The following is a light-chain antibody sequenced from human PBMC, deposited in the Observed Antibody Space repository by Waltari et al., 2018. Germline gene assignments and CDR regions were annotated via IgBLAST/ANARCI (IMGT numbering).Light chain of an antibody. V-gene: IGKV1-39*01. CDR3: QQSYSTPLT. CDR2: AAS. Sequence: TCRASQSITIYLNWYQQEPGKAPKLLIYAASRLQTGVPSRFSGSGSGTHFTLTISSLQPEDFATYYCQQSYSTPLTVGPGTKVDFQ. J-gene: IGKJ3*01. CDR1: QSITIY.